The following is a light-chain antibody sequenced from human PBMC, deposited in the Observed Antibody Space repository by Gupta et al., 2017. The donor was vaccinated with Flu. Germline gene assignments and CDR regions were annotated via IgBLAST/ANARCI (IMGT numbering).Light chain of an antibody. V-gene: IGLV1-40*01. CDR1: SSNIVAGYD. CDR3: QSYDSSLSGYV. Sequence: TISCTWGSSNIVAGYDVHWYQQLPGTAPKLLIYGNSNRPSGVPDRFSGSKSGTSASLAITGLQAEDEADYYCQSYDSSLSGYVFGTGTKVTVL. J-gene: IGLJ1*01. CDR2: GNS.